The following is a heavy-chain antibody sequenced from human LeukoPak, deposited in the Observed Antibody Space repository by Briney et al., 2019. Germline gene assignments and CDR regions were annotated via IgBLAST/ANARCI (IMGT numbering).Heavy chain of an antibody. J-gene: IGHJ4*02. CDR2: ISWNSGSI. CDR3: AKVSTVTTGYHY. Sequence: PGRSLRLSCAASGFTFDDYAMHWVRQAPGKGLEWVSGISWNSGSIGYADSVKGRFTISRDNAKNSLYLQMNSLRAEDTAVYYCAKVSTVTTGYHYWGQGTLVTVSS. D-gene: IGHD4-17*01. V-gene: IGHV3-9*01. CDR1: GFTFDDYA.